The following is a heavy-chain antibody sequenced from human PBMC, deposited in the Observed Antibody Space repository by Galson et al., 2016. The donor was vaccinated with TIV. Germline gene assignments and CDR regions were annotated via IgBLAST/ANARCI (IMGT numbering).Heavy chain of an antibody. CDR2: ISPIFGIA. J-gene: IGHJ4*02. CDR3: ARDGEVGSSDYDH. V-gene: IGHV1-69*13. D-gene: IGHD3-22*01. CDR1: GGTFSSFA. Sequence: SVKVSCKASGGTFSSFAISWVRQAPGQGLEWMGGISPIFGIANYAQKFQGRVTITADESTSTAYMELSSLRSEDTAVYYCARDGEVGSSDYDHWGQGTLVSVSS.